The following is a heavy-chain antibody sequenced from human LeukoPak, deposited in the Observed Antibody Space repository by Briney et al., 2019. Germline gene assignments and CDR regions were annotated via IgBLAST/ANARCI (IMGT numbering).Heavy chain of an antibody. D-gene: IGHD5-18*01. CDR2: IIPIFGTA. CDR1: GYIFSSFFSSYG. CDR3: ASVLIGFSSDVDTAMAPGQYYYGMDV. J-gene: IGHJ6*02. V-gene: IGHV1-69*13. Sequence: SVKVSCKASGYIFSSFFSSYGISWVRQAPGQGLEWMGWIIPIFGTANYAQKFQGRVTITADESTSTAYMELSSLRSEDTAVYYCASVLIGFSSDVDTAMAPGQYYYGMDVWGQGTTVTVSS.